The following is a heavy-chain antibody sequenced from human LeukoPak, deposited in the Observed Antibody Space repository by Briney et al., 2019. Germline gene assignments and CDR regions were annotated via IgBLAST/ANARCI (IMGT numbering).Heavy chain of an antibody. J-gene: IGHJ4*02. CDR1: GGSISSSSYY. V-gene: IGHV4-39*01. CDR2: IYYSGST. Sequence: SETLSLTCTVSGGSISSSSYYWGWIRQPPGKGLEWIGSIYYSGSTYYNPSLKSRVTISVDTSKNQFSLKLSSVTAADTAVYYCARGSYCSSTSCYNFDYWGQGTLVTVSS. CDR3: ARGSYCSSTSCYNFDY. D-gene: IGHD2-2*02.